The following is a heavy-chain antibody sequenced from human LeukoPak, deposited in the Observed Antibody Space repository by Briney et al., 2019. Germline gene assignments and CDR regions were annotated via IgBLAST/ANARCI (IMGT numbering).Heavy chain of an antibody. D-gene: IGHD2-21*02. V-gene: IGHV1-46*01. CDR3: ARGIGDRFRLQHVIDY. Sequence: ASVKVSCKASGYTFTSYYMHWVRQAPGQGLEWMGIINPSGGSTSYAQKFQGRVTMTRDMSTSTVYMELSSLRSEDTAVYYCARGIGDRFRLQHVIDYWGQGTLATVSS. J-gene: IGHJ4*02. CDR2: INPSGGST. CDR1: GYTFTSYY.